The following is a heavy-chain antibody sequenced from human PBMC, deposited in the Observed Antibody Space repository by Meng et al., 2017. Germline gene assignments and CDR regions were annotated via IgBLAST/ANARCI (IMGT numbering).Heavy chain of an antibody. CDR3: ARDRDGYNWFDP. CDR2: IDSGGST. V-gene: IGHV3-66*02. D-gene: IGHD5-24*01. Sequence: GQRGGARGRVGQPGVSLVASSAASVSTVSSNYMDWVRQAPGKGLEWVSVIDSGGSTYYADSVKGRFTISRDNSKNTLYLQMNSLRAEDTAVYYCARDRDGYNWFDPWGQGTLVTVSS. J-gene: IGHJ5*02. CDR1: VSTVSSNY.